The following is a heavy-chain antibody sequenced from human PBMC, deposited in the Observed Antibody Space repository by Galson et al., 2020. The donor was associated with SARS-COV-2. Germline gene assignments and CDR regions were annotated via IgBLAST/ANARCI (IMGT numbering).Heavy chain of an antibody. CDR2: ISSSGSYT. CDR3: ARNGRDCSGGICYGAEYFQY. V-gene: IGHV3-11*06. CDR1: GFTFSDYY. D-gene: IGHD2-15*01. J-gene: IGHJ1*01. Sequence: SCTASGFTFSDYYMSWIRQAPGKGLEWISYISSSGSYTNYADSVKGRFTISRDNAKNSLYLQMNSLRAEDTALYFCARNGRDCSGGICYGAEYFQYWGQGNPVTVSS.